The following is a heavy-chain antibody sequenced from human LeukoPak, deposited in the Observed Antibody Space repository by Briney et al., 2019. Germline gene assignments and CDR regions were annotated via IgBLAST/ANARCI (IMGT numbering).Heavy chain of an antibody. CDR3: ARPASPYYDFWSAYPFAY. J-gene: IGHJ4*02. D-gene: IGHD3-3*01. CDR1: GGTFSSYA. Sequence: ASVKVSCKASGGTFSSYAISWVRQAPGQGLEWMGGIIPIFGTANYAQKFQGRVTITADESTSTAYMELSSLRSEDTAVYYCARPASPYYDFWSAYPFAYWGQGTLVTVSS. CDR2: IIPIFGTA. V-gene: IGHV1-69*13.